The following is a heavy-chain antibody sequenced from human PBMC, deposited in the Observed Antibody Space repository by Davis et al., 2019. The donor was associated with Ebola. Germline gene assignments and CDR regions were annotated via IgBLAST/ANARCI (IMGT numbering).Heavy chain of an antibody. CDR2: INHSGST. J-gene: IGHJ4*02. Sequence: SETLSLTCAVSGGSISNNDFSWGWIRQPPGKGLAWIGEINHSGSTNYNPSLKSRVTISVDTSKNQFSLKLNSVTAADTAVYYCARAQYVRLLDYWGQGTLVTVSS. D-gene: IGHD3-16*01. V-gene: IGHV4-39*07. CDR1: GGSISNNDFS. CDR3: ARAQYVRLLDY.